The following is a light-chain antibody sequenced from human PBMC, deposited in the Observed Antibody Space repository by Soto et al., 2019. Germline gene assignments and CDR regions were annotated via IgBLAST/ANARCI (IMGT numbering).Light chain of an antibody. CDR2: DDR. CDR3: QVWDSSGDHPV. V-gene: IGLV3-21*02. CDR1: NTRTKS. Sequence: SYELTQPPSVSVAPGQTATITCGGSNTRTKSVHWCRQRPGQAPVLVVYDDRDRPSGIPERFSGSNSGNTATLTISKVEPGDEADYYCQVWDSSGDHPVFGGGTKLTVL. J-gene: IGLJ2*01.